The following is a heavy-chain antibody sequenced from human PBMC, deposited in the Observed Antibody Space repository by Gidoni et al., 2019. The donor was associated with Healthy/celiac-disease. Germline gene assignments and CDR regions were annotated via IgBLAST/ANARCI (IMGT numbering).Heavy chain of an antibody. CDR2: ISYDGSNK. V-gene: IGHV3-30-3*01. CDR3: ARGPYCGGDCPVDGAEYFQH. Sequence: QVQLVESGGGVVQPGRSLRLSCAASGFPFSSYAMHWVRQAPGKGVEWVAVISYDGSNKYYADSGKGRFTISRDNSKNTLYLQMNSLRAEDTAVYYCARGPYCGGDCPVDGAEYFQHWGQGTLVTVSS. J-gene: IGHJ1*01. CDR1: GFPFSSYA. D-gene: IGHD2-21*02.